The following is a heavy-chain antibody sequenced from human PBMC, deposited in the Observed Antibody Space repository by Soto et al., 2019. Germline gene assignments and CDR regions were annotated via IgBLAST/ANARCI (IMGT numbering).Heavy chain of an antibody. D-gene: IGHD3-16*01. CDR3: VKYGDAYNGVWDYFDH. V-gene: IGHV3-23*01. CDR1: GFTFRNYA. CDR2: ISGGGDET. Sequence: EVQLLESGGGWVQPGGSLRLSCAASGFTFRNYAMTWVRQAPGKGLEWVSGISGGGDETYNADSVKGRFTISRDNSKNTLFLQMNHLRAVDTAIYYCVKYGDAYNGVWDYFDHCVHGILITVSS. J-gene: IGHJ4*01.